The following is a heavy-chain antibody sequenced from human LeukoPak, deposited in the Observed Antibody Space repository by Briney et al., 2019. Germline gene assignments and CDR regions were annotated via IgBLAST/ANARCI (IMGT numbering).Heavy chain of an antibody. CDR3: ARVYSSGWYADWYFDL. D-gene: IGHD6-19*01. V-gene: IGHV4-59*01. CDR1: GGSISSYY. J-gene: IGHJ2*01. CDR2: IYYSGST. Sequence: SETLSLTCTVSGGSISSYYWSWIRQPPGKGLEWIGYIYYSGSTNYNPSLKSRFTISVDTSKNQFSLKLSSVTAADTAVYYCARVYSSGWYADWYFDLWGRGTLVTVSS.